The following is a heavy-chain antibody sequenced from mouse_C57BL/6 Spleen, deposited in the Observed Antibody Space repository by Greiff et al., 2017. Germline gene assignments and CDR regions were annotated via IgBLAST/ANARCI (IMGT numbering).Heavy chain of an antibody. CDR3: AREGESLYAMDY. J-gene: IGHJ4*01. V-gene: IGHV5-9*01. Sequence: EVMLVEPGGGLVKPGGSLKLSCAASGFTFSSYTMSWVRQTPEKRLEWVATISGGGGNTYYPNSVKGRFTISRDNARNTRYLQMSSLRSEDTALYYCAREGESLYAMDYWGQGTSGTVSS. CDR2: ISGGGGNT. D-gene: IGHD6-2*01. CDR1: GFTFSSYT.